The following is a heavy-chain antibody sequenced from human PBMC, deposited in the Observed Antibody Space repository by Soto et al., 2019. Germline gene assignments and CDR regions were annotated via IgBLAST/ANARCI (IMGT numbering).Heavy chain of an antibody. V-gene: IGHV3-21*04. CDR3: AKSSLEVRYSSSVNWFDP. D-gene: IGHD6-6*01. J-gene: IGHJ5*02. Sequence: PGGYLRLSCAASGFTFSSYSMNWVRQAPGKGLKWFLSISSSSSSYIYYVDSVKGRFTISRDNAKNSLYLQMTCLRAEDTAVYYCAKSSLEVRYSSSVNWFDPWGQGTLVTVSS. CDR2: ISSSSSSYI. CDR1: GFTFSSYS.